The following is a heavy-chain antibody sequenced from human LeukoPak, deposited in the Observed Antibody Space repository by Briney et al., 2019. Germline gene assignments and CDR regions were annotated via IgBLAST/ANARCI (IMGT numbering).Heavy chain of an antibody. CDR3: AIKKNYYDSSGYYYVFDY. V-gene: IGHV4-34*01. J-gene: IGHJ4*02. D-gene: IGHD3-22*01. CDR1: GGSFSGYY. Sequence: PSETLSPTCAVYGGSFSGYYWSWIRQPPGKGLEWIGEINHSGSTNYNPSLKSRVTISVDTSKNQFSLKLSSVTAADTAVYYCAIKKNYYDSSGYYYVFDYWGQGTLVTVSS. CDR2: INHSGST.